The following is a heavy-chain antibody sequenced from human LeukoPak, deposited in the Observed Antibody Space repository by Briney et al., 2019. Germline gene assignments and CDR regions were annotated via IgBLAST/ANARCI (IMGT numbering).Heavy chain of an antibody. Sequence: SETLSLTCTVSGGSISSGSDYWGWIRQPPGKGLEWIGSIYYSGSTYYNPSLKSRVTISVDTSKKQFSLKMSSVTAADTAVYYCARQTYYSSGYFDYWGQGTPVTVSS. D-gene: IGHD3-22*01. J-gene: IGHJ4*02. CDR3: ARQTYYSSGYFDY. CDR1: GGSISSGSDY. V-gene: IGHV4-39*01. CDR2: IYYSGST.